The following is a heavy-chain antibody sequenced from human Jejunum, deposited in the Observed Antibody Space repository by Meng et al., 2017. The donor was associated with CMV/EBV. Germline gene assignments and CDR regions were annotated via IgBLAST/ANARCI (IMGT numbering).Heavy chain of an antibody. J-gene: IGHJ4*02. CDR3: APGLANDYRSSYYFDY. CDR2: INTNPGNP. V-gene: IGHV7-4-1*02. CDR1: GYIFTYCA. D-gene: IGHD4-11*01. Sequence: VHFGQPGSGFKKPGPLVKVSVKAIGYIFTYCANNWVRQDPGKGLEGMGWINTNPGNPYYAQDLTGRFVIPLDTSVSTDYLQISGLKAEDTAVYYCAPGLANDYRSSYYFDYWGQGTLVTVSS.